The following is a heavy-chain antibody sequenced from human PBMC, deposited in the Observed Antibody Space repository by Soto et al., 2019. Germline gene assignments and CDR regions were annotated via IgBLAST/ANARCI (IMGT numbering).Heavy chain of an antibody. CDR3: ARDHFGELFAYYGMDV. J-gene: IGHJ6*02. CDR2: ISAYNGNT. CDR1: GYTFTSYG. Sequence: ASVKVSCKASGYTFTSYGISWVRQAPGQGLEWMGWISAYNGNTNYAQKLQGRVTMTTDTSTSTAYMELRSLRSDDTAVYYCARDHFGELFAYYGMDVWGQGTTVTVSS. V-gene: IGHV1-18*01. D-gene: IGHD3-10*01.